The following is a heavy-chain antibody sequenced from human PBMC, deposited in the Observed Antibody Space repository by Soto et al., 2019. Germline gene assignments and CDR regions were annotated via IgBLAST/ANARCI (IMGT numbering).Heavy chain of an antibody. V-gene: IGHV3-48*03. D-gene: IGHD3-10*01. CDR1: GFTFSSHE. CDR3: ARSTGGVPEY. J-gene: IGHJ4*02. Sequence: PGGSLRLSCAASGFTFSSHEMNWVRQAPGKGLEWVSYISSSGSTIYYADSVKGRFTISRDNAKNSLYLQMNSLRAEDTAVYYCARSTGGVPEYWGQGTLVTVSS. CDR2: ISSSGSTI.